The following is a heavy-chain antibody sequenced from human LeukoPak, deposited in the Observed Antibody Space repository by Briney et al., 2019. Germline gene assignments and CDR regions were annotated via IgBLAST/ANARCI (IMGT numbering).Heavy chain of an antibody. CDR1: GFTFTNYD. CDR2: MNPNNGST. J-gene: IGHJ5*02. V-gene: IGHV1-8*01. D-gene: IGHD3-10*01. Sequence: ASVKVSCKASGFTFTNYDINWVRQASGQGLEWMGWMNPNNGSTGYAQKFQGRVTMTRDTSISTAYMELSALRSEDTAVYYCVRDGEGVAISVNYWFDPWGQGTLVTVSS. CDR3: VRDGEGVAISVNYWFDP.